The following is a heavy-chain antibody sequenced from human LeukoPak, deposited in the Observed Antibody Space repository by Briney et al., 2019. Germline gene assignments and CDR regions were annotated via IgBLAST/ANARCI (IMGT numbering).Heavy chain of an antibody. D-gene: IGHD2-2*01. V-gene: IGHV4-34*01. CDR3: ARGRRTYCSSTSCSPFDY. Sequence: SETLSLTCAVYGGSFSGYYWSWIRQPPGKGLEWIGEINHSGSTNYNPSLKSRVTISVDTSKNQFSLKLSSVTAADTAVYYCARGRRTYCSSTSCSPFDYWGRGTLVTVSS. CDR1: GGSFSGYY. J-gene: IGHJ4*02. CDR2: INHSGST.